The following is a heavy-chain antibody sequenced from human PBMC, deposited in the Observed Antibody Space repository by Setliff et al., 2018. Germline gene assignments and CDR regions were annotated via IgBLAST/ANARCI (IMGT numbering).Heavy chain of an antibody. J-gene: IGHJ5*02. V-gene: IGHV1-3*01. CDR2: INAANENA. Sequence: ASVKVSCKTSGYTFSSYSMHWVRQAPGQRLEWMGWINAANENAQYSKKFQGRLTITRDTSANTAYMELSSLRSEDTALYYCARYNWNTNWFGPWGREPWSPSPQ. CDR1: GYTFSSYS. CDR3: ARYNWNTNWFGP. D-gene: IGHD1-20*01.